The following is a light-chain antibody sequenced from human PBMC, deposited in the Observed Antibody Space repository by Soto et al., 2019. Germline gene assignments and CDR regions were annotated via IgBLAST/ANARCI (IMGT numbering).Light chain of an antibody. CDR3: TSYTSSTPFYV. Sequence: QSVLTQPASVSGSPGQSIAISCTGVRTDVADGYDYVSWYQQHPGQAPQLIIYDVSNRPSGVSDRFSGSKSGNTASLTISGLQAEDEAEYYCTSYTSSTPFYVLGNGTKVTVL. CDR1: RTDVADGYDY. J-gene: IGLJ1*01. CDR2: DVS. V-gene: IGLV2-14*03.